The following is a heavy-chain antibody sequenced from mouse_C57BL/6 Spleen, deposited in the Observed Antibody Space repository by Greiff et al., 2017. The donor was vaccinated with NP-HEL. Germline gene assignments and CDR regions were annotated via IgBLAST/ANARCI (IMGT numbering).Heavy chain of an antibody. D-gene: IGHD1-1*01. V-gene: IGHV5-17*01. CDR2: ISSGSSTI. CDR3: ARNHYYGSRGYWYFDV. CDR1: GFTFSDYG. Sequence: EVQGVESGGGLVKPGGSLKLSCAASGFTFSDYGMHWVRQAPEKGLEWVAYISSGSSTIYYADTVKGRFTISRDNAKNTLFLQMTSLRSEDTAMYYCARNHYYGSRGYWYFDVWGTGTTVTVSS. J-gene: IGHJ1*03.